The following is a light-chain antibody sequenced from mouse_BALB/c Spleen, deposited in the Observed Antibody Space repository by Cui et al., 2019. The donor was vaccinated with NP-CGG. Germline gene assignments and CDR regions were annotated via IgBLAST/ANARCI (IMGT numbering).Light chain of an antibody. J-gene: IGLJ1*01. V-gene: IGLV1*01. CDR2: GTN. CDR1: TGAVTTSNY. CDR3: ALWYSNHWV. Sequence: VLTQESPLTTSPGETVTLTCRSSTGAVTTSNYANWVQEKPDHLFTGLIGGTNNRAPGVPARFSGSLIGDKAALTITGAQTEDEAIYFCALWYSNHWVFGGGTKLTVL.